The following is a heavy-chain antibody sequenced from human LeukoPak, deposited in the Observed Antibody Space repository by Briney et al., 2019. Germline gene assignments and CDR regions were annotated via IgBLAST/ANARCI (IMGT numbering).Heavy chain of an antibody. CDR2: ISAYNGNT. CDR3: ATDYSGSGFDY. D-gene: IGHD1-26*01. CDR1: GYTFTSYG. J-gene: IGHJ4*02. Sequence: ASVKVSCKASGYTFTSYGISWVRQAPGQGLEWMGWISAYNGNTNYAQKLQGRVTMTTDTSTSTAYMELSSLRSEDTAVYYCATDYSGSGFDYWGQGTLVTVSS. V-gene: IGHV1-18*01.